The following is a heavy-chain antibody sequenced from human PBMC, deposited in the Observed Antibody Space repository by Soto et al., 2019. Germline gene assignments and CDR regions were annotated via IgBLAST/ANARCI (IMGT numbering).Heavy chain of an antibody. D-gene: IGHD2-21*02. CDR3: ARSYCGGDCYIHYYYYGMDV. CDR1: GGSISSYY. Sequence: SETLSLTCTVSGGSISSYYWSWIRQPPGKGLEWIGYIYYSGSTNYNPSLKSRVTISVDTSKNQFSLKLSSVTAADTAVYYCARSYCGGDCYIHYYYYGMDVWGQGTMVSVSS. J-gene: IGHJ6*02. CDR2: IYYSGST. V-gene: IGHV4-59*01.